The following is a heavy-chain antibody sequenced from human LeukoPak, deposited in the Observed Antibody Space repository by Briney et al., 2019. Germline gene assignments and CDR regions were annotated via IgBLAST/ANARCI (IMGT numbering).Heavy chain of an antibody. V-gene: IGHV3-30*18. CDR1: GFTFSSYG. Sequence: GRSLRLSCAASGFTFSSYGMHWVRQAPGKGLEWVAVISYDGSNKYYADSVKGRFTIFRDNSKNTLYLQMNSLRAEDTAVYYCAKDLRSGWESDIDYWGQGTLVTVSS. D-gene: IGHD6-19*01. J-gene: IGHJ4*02. CDR3: AKDLRSGWESDIDY. CDR2: ISYDGSNK.